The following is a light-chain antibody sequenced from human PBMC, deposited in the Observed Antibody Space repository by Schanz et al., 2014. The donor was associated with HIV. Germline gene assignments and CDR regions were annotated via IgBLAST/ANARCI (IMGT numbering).Light chain of an antibody. V-gene: IGKV3-20*01. CDR3: HHYGGS. CDR1: QSVSSTY. Sequence: EIVLTQSPATLSLSPGERATLSCRASQSVSSTYIAWYQQKPGQAPTLLIYAASSRASGIPDRFSGSGSGADFTLTISGLEPEDFAVYYCHHYGGSFGPGTTVDYK. CDR2: AAS. J-gene: IGKJ3*01.